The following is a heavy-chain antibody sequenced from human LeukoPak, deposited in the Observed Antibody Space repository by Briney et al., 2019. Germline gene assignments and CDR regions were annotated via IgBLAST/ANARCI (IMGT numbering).Heavy chain of an antibody. CDR3: ARGSYSYYYYYYYMDV. CDR1: GGSISSYY. CDR2: IYYSGST. J-gene: IGHJ6*03. D-gene: IGHD1-26*01. Sequence: SETLSLTCTVSGGSISSYYWSWIRQPPGKGLEWIGYIYYSGSTNYNPSLKSRVTISVDTSKNQFSLKLSSVTAADTAVYYCARGSYSYYYYYYYMDVWGKGTTVTVSS. V-gene: IGHV4-59*01.